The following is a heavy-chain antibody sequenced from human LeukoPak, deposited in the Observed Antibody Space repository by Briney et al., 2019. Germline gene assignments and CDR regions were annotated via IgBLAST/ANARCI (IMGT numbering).Heavy chain of an antibody. CDR3: ARGGRRDGYNYVGDFDY. J-gene: IGHJ4*02. Sequence: SQTLSFTCAISGDSVSSNSAAWNWIRQSPSRGLEWLGRTYYRSKWYNDYAVSVKSRITINPDTSKNQFSLQLNSVTPEDTAVYYCARGGRRDGYNYVGDFDYWGQGTLVTVSS. D-gene: IGHD5-24*01. V-gene: IGHV6-1*01. CDR2: TYYRSKWYN. CDR1: GDSVSSNSAA.